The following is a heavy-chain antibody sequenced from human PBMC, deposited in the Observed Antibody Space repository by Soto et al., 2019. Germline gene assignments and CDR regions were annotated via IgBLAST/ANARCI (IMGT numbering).Heavy chain of an antibody. CDR3: AIRYGSAIDY. Sequence: SETLSLTCTVSGGTISSWYWSWIRQPPGKVLEWIVYIYYSGSTNCNPSLKSRVTISVDTSKNQFSLKLSFVTVADTAVYYCAIRYGSAIDYWGQGTLVTVSS. CDR2: IYYSGST. D-gene: IGHD1-26*01. J-gene: IGHJ4*02. CDR1: GGTISSWY. V-gene: IGHV4-59*08.